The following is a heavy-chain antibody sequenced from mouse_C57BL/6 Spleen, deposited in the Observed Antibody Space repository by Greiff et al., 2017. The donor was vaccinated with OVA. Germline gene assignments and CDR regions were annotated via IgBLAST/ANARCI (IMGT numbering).Heavy chain of an antibody. V-gene: IGHV1-26*01. CDR1: GYTFTDYY. J-gene: IGHJ2*01. Sequence: EVQLQQSGPELVKPGASVKISCKASGYTFTDYYMNWVKQSHGKSLEWIGDINPNNGGTSYNQKFKGKATLTVDKSSSTAYMELRSLTSDDSAVYYCARGYSNYGYFDDWGKGTTLTVSS. CDR2: INPNNGGT. D-gene: IGHD2-5*01. CDR3: ARGYSNYGYFDD.